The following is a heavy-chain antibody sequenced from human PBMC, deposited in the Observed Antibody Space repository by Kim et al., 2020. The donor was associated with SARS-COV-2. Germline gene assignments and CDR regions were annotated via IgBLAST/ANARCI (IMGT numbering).Heavy chain of an antibody. D-gene: IGHD6-6*01. CDR3: ASGIAARLRGYYYYGMDV. CDR2: INPNSGGT. CDR1: GYTFTGYY. J-gene: IGHJ6*02. V-gene: IGHV1-2*02. Sequence: ASVKVSCKASGYTFTGYYMHWVRQAPGQGLEWMGWINPNSGGTNYAQKFQGRVTMTRDTPISTAYMELSRLRSDDTAVYYCASGIAARLRGYYYYGMDVWGQGTTVTVSS.